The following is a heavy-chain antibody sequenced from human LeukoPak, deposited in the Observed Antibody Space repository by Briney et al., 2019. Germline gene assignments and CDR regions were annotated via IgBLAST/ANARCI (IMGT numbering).Heavy chain of an antibody. D-gene: IGHD3-22*01. J-gene: IGHJ4*02. CDR2: INPNSGGT. Sequence: ASVKVSRKASGYTFTGYYMHWVRQAPGQGLEWMGWINPNSGGTNYAQKFQGRVTMTRDTSISTAYMELSRLRSDDTAVYYCARGYDSSGWKGDYWGQGTLVTVSS. CDR1: GYTFTGYY. CDR3: ARGYDSSGWKGDY. V-gene: IGHV1-2*02.